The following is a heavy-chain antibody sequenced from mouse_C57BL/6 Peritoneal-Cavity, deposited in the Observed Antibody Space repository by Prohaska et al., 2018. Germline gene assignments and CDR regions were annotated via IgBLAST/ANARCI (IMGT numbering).Heavy chain of an antibody. CDR2: INSDGSAI. CDR3: MRYGNYWYFDV. J-gene: IGHJ1*03. CDR1: GVTFSGFW. Sequence: EVQLLETGGGLVQHGGSRGRSCEGSGVTFSGFWMSWVRQTPGKTLEWIGDINSDGSAINYAPSIKDRFTIFRDNDKSTLYLQMSNVRSEDTATYFCMRYGNYWYFDVWGTGTTVTVSS. D-gene: IGHD2-1*01. V-gene: IGHV11-2*01.